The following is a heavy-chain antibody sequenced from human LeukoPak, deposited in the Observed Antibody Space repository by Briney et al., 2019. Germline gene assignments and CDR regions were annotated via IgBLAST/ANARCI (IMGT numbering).Heavy chain of an antibody. D-gene: IGHD1-26*01. CDR2: IYSGGST. CDR3: GKNRYSGSLSPFDI. V-gene: IGHV3-53*01. CDR1: GLTVRSNS. Sequence: GGSLRLSCADSGLTVRSNSMSWVRQAPGKGLEWVSVIYSGGSTYYADSVKGRFTISRDNSKNTLYLQMNSLRAEDTAVYYCGKNRYSGSLSPFDIWGQGTMVTVSS. J-gene: IGHJ3*02.